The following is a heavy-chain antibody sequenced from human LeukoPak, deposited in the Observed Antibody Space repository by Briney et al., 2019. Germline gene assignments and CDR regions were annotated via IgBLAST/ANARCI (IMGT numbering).Heavy chain of an antibody. V-gene: IGHV3-20*04. J-gene: IGHJ4*02. CDR1: GFKFDDYG. CDR2: ISWNGGNT. CDR3: AREGIYCVNGVCYLDY. Sequence: RTGGSLRLSCAASGFKFDDYGMSWVRQAPGKGLEWVPGISWNGGNTGYADSVKGRFTISRDNAKNSLFLQVNSLRADDTAFYYCAREGIYCVNGVCYLDYWGQGTLVTVSS. D-gene: IGHD2-8*01.